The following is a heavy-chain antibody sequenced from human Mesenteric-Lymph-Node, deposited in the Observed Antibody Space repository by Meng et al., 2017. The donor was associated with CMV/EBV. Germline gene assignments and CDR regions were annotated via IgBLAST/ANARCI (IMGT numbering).Heavy chain of an antibody. CDR3: ARDAGVDIGVGPARNYFNY. D-gene: IGHD2-2*03. J-gene: IGHJ4*02. CDR1: GFSFSGYS. V-gene: IGHV3-30*04. Sequence: GGPLRLSCAASGFSFSGYSMHWVRQAPGKGLEWVAVMSYDGRNKSYADSVKGRFTISRDNSKNTLYLHMNSLRAEDTALYYCARDAGVDIGVGPARNYFNYWGQGTLVTVSS. CDR2: MSYDGRNK.